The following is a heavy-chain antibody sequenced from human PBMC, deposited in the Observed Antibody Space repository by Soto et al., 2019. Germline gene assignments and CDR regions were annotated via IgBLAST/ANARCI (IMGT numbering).Heavy chain of an antibody. CDR3: ARDLSWGSKWYYYMDV. V-gene: IGHV3-48*02. CDR1: GFTISGNA. CDR2: ISSSITNI. J-gene: IGHJ6*03. D-gene: IGHD3-16*01. Sequence: EVQLVESGGGLVQPGGSLRLSCEASGFTISGNAMNWVRQVPGRGLEWVSYISSSITNINYEASVGGRFTISRDNAKNSLYLQMNSLRDEDTAVYRCARDLSWGSKWYYYMDVWGKGTTVTVSS.